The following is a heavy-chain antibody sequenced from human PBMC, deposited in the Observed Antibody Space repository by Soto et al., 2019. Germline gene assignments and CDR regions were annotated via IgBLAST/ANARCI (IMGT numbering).Heavy chain of an antibody. D-gene: IGHD3-9*01. CDR2: ISHSGTS. V-gene: IGHV4-4*02. CDR1: GGSISSSHW. J-gene: IGHJ3*01. Sequence: QVQLQESGPGLVKPSGTLSLTCAVSGGSISSSHWWTWVRQSPGKGLEYIGEISHSGTSNSNPSLKSRVTLSVDKSTNHFSLTLTSVTAADTAVYYCARVVLTITRGAFDAWGQGTPGHRLF. CDR3: ARVVLTITRGAFDA.